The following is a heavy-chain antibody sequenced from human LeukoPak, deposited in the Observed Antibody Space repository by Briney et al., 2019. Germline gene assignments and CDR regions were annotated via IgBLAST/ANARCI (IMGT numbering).Heavy chain of an antibody. CDR2: ISGSGGST. CDR1: GFTFSSYA. J-gene: IGHJ4*02. D-gene: IGHD2-2*03. CDR3: AKDMGIVVVPAAHDY. Sequence: GGSLRLSSAASGFTFSSYAMSRVRQAPGKGLEWVSAISGSGGSTYYADSVKGRFTISRDNSKNTLYLQMNSLRAEDTAVYYCAKDMGIVVVPAAHDYWGQGTLVTVSS. V-gene: IGHV3-23*01.